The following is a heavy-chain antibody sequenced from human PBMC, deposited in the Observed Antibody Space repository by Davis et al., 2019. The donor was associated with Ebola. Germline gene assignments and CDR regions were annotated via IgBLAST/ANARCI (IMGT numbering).Heavy chain of an antibody. D-gene: IGHD3-3*02. J-gene: IGHJ3*02. CDR3: AKGTSNIWFDI. Sequence: GESLKISCAASGFTFSSYDMHWVRQATGKGLEWVSAIGTAGDPYYPGSVKGRFTISRDNSKNTLYLQMNGLRVEDTAIYYCAKGTSNIWFDIWGQGTMVTVSS. V-gene: IGHV3-13*05. CDR2: IGTAGDP. CDR1: GFTFSSYD.